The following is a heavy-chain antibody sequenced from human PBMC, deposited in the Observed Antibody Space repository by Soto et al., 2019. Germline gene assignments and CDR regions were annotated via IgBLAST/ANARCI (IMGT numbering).Heavy chain of an antibody. CDR1: GYTFTSYG. D-gene: IGHD6-19*01. J-gene: IGHJ6*02. Sequence: QVQLVQSGAEVKKPGASVKVSCKASGYTFTSYGISWVRQAPGQGLEWMGWISAYNGNTNYAQKLQGRVTMTTDTATSTAYMELRSLRSDDTAVYYCARRGLRYSSGGSPSGVDVWGRGTTVTVSS. CDR3: ARRGLRYSSGGSPSGVDV. CDR2: ISAYNGNT. V-gene: IGHV1-18*01.